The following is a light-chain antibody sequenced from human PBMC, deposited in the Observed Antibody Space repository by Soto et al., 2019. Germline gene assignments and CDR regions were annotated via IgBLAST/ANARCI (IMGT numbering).Light chain of an antibody. CDR3: ISYTDRQSYL. V-gene: IGLV2-14*03. CDR2: AVS. J-gene: IGLJ1*01. Sequence: LTQPASVSGSPGQSITISCSGTSGDIGSYDHVAWYQQFPGKSPKLIIYAVSDRPSGVSDRFSGSKSGISASLTISGLQTEDEADYYCISYTDRQSYLFGTGTKVTVL. CDR1: SGDIGSYDH.